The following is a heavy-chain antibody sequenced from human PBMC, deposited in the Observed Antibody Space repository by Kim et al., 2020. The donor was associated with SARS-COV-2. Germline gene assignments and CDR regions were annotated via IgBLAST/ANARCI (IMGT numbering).Heavy chain of an antibody. CDR2: IYYSGST. J-gene: IGHJ4*02. CDR3: ARALRPHLTVAPFDY. D-gene: IGHD3-9*01. Sequence: SETLSLTCTVSGGSVSSGSYYWSWIRQPPGKGLEWIAYIYYSGSTSYNPSLKSRLTISVDTSKNQFSLKLSSVTAADTAVYYCARALRPHLTVAPFDYWGQGTLLTVSA. CDR1: GGSVSSGSYY. V-gene: IGHV4-61*01.